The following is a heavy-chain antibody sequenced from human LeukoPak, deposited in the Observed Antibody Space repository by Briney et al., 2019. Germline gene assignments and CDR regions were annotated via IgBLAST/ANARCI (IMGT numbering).Heavy chain of an antibody. CDR1: GGTFSSYA. D-gene: IGHD4-17*01. Sequence: GASVKVSCKASGGTFSSYAISWVRQAPGQGLEWMGRIIPILGIASYAQKFQGRVTITADKSTSTAYMELSSLRSEDTAVYYCARAFDYGDYGEDYWGQGTLVTVS. CDR2: IIPILGIA. CDR3: ARAFDYGDYGEDY. V-gene: IGHV1-69*04. J-gene: IGHJ4*02.